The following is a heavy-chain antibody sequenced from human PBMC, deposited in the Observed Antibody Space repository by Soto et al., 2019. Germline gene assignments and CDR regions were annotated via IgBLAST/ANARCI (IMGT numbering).Heavy chain of an antibody. CDR3: ARGRNRVVTATSYYYGMDV. CDR1: GGSFSGYY. Sequence: PSETLSLTCAVYGGSFSGYYWSWIRQPPGKGLEWIGEINHSGSTNYNPSLKSRVTISVDTSKNQFSLKLSSVTAADTAVYYCARGRNRVVTATSYYYGMDVWGQGTTITVSS. CDR2: INHSGST. D-gene: IGHD2-21*02. J-gene: IGHJ6*02. V-gene: IGHV4-34*01.